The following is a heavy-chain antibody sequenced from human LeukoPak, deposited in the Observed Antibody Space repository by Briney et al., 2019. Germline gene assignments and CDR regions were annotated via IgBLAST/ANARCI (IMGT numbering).Heavy chain of an antibody. Sequence: GASVKVSCKASGYTFTSYYMHWVRQAPGQGLEWMGIINPSGGSTSYAQKFQGRVTMTRDTSTSTVYMELSSLRSEDTAVYYCARDGYYDSSGYSLYNWFDPWGQGTLVTVSS. V-gene: IGHV1-46*01. D-gene: IGHD3-22*01. J-gene: IGHJ5*02. CDR1: GYTFTSYY. CDR3: ARDGYYDSSGYSLYNWFDP. CDR2: INPSGGST.